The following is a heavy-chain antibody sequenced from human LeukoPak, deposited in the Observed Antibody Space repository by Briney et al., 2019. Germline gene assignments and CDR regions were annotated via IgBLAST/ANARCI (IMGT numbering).Heavy chain of an antibody. CDR1: GFTFSSYS. V-gene: IGHV3-48*01. Sequence: PGGSLGLSCAASGFTFSSYSMNWVRQAPGKGLEWVSYISSSSSTIYYADSVKGRFTISRDNAKNSLYLQMNSLRAEDTAVYYCARSTTYYDFWSGFPDAFDIWGQGTMVTVSS. CDR2: ISSSSSTI. J-gene: IGHJ3*02. D-gene: IGHD3-3*01. CDR3: ARSTTYYDFWSGFPDAFDI.